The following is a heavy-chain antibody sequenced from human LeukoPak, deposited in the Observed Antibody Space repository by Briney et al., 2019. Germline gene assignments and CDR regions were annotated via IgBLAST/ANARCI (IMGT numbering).Heavy chain of an antibody. Sequence: PGGSLRLSCAAYGFTFSSHAIHWLRQPPGKGLEGGAVISYGGTYKYYADSEKVRITVSRDNSKDKLDLQIISLKTKDRAVYYCARDPHRSGWRNYFDFWGQGTLVTVSS. V-gene: IGHV3-30*04. CDR1: GFTFSSHA. CDR2: ISYGGTYK. J-gene: IGHJ4*02. D-gene: IGHD6-19*01. CDR3: ARDPHRSGWRNYFDF.